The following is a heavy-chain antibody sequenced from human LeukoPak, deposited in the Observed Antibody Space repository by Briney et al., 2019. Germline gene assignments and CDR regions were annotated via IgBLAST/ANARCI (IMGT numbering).Heavy chain of an antibody. Sequence: GGSLRLSCAASGFTYSSYEMNWVRQAPGKGLEWVSYISSSSSTIYYADSVKGRFTISRDNAKNSLYLQMNSLRAEDTAVYYCARGKWLRFPQYYFDYWGQGTLVTVSS. CDR1: GFTYSSYE. CDR3: ARGKWLRFPQYYFDY. V-gene: IGHV3-48*03. D-gene: IGHD5-12*01. J-gene: IGHJ4*02. CDR2: ISSSSSTI.